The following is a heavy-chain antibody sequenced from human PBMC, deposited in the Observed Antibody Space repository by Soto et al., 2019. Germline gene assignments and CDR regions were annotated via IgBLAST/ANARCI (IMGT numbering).Heavy chain of an antibody. Sequence: SVKVSCKASGGTFSSYAISWVLQAPGQGLEWMGGIIPIFGTANYAQKFQGRVTITADESTSTAYMELSSLRSEDTAVYYCARDNYGDGYYFDYWGQGTLVTVSS. CDR2: IIPIFGTA. CDR3: ARDNYGDGYYFDY. J-gene: IGHJ4*02. V-gene: IGHV1-69*13. D-gene: IGHD4-17*01. CDR1: GGTFSSYA.